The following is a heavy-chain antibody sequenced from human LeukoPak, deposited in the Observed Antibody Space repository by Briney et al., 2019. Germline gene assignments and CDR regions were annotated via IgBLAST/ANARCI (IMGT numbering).Heavy chain of an antibody. D-gene: IGHD3-9*01. CDR2: IYYSGST. CDR1: GGSISSYY. J-gene: IGHJ6*02. V-gene: IGHV4-59*08. Sequence: SETLSLTCTVSGGSISSYYWSWIRQPPGKGLEWIGYIYYSGSTNYNPSLKSRVTISVDTSKNQFSLKLSSVTAADTAVYYCARQRTYYDILTGYIPEGMDVWGQGTTVTVSS. CDR3: ARQRTYYDILTGYIPEGMDV.